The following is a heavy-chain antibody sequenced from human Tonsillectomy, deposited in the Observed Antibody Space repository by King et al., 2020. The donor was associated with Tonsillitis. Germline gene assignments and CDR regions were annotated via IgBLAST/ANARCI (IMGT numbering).Heavy chain of an antibody. J-gene: IGHJ6*03. CDR1: GEFFTGYY. Sequence: VQLQQWGAGLLKASETLSLTCAVYGEFFTGYYWSWIRQPPGNGMEWVGVINHCGSPNHNPSLKSRVTISLDMSKKQFSLKLSSVTAADTAVYYCATEEVNILTVPQYYMDVWGKGTTVTVSS. CDR2: INHCGSP. D-gene: IGHD3-9*01. CDR3: ATEEVNILTVPQYYMDV. V-gene: IGHV4-34*01.